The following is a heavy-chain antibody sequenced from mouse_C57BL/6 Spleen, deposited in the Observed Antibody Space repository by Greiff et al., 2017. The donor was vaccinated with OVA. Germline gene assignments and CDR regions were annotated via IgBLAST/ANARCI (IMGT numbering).Heavy chain of an antibody. CDR1: GYTFTSYW. Sequence: QVQLQQPGAELVKPGASVKLSCKASGYTFTSYWMPWVKQRPGQGLEWIGTIHPNSGSTNYNEKFKSKATLTVDKSSSTAYMQLSSLTSEDSAVYYRARSEITTVVAFDYWGQGTTLTVSS. D-gene: IGHD1-1*01. CDR2: IHPNSGST. J-gene: IGHJ2*01. V-gene: IGHV1-64*01. CDR3: ARSEITTVVAFDY.